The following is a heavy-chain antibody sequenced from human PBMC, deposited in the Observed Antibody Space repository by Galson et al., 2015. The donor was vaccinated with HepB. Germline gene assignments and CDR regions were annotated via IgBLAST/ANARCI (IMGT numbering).Heavy chain of an antibody. J-gene: IGHJ5*02. CDR1: GFTFSSYS. Sequence: SLRLSCAASGFTFSSYSMNWVRQAPGKGLEWVSYIISSSDTIYYADSVKGRFTISRDNAKNSLYPQMNSLRAEDTAVYYCARDRSWFDPWGQGTLVTVSS. CDR3: ARDRSWFDP. CDR2: IISSSDTI. V-gene: IGHV3-48*01.